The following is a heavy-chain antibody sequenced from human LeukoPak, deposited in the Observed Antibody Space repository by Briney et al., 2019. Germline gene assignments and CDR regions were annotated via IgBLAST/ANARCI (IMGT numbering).Heavy chain of an antibody. CDR1: GFTFSDYG. CDR3: AKGRRVTIFGVVTQIPFDY. CDR2: IQSDGSEK. V-gene: IGHV3-30*02. D-gene: IGHD3-3*01. Sequence: GGSLRLSCAASGFTFSDYGMHWVRQAPGKGLEWVAFIQSDGSEKSSADSVKGRFSISRDKSKNTLYLQMNSLRAEDTAVYYCAKGRRVTIFGVVTQIPFDYWGQGALVTVSS. J-gene: IGHJ4*02.